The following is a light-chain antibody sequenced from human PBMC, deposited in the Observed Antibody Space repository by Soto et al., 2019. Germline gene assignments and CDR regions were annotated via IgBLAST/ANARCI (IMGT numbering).Light chain of an antibody. Sequence: DIQMTQSPSSLSASVGDRVAITCRSSQSISDYLNWYQQKPGKALKLVIYGASNLQSGVPLRFRGSGSGSEFTLSISGLLPDDFAIYFCRQSYSLPLTFGPGTKVDV. CDR1: QSISDY. J-gene: IGKJ3*01. V-gene: IGKV1-39*01. CDR3: RQSYSLPLT. CDR2: GAS.